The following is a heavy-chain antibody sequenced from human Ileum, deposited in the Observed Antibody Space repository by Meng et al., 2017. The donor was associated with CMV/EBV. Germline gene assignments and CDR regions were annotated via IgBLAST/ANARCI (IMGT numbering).Heavy chain of an antibody. CDR2: INHVGRT. J-gene: IGHJ4*02. CDR3: ARGLFRYPAYFDL. D-gene: IGHD3-16*02. Sequence: QVQLQEWGAGLVKPSETLSLTCAVYGGSLRGHYCNWIRQSPGNGLQWIAEINHVGRTNSNPSLASRVTISQDTSKNQCSLKLNSVTVADSAVYYCARGLFRYPAYFDLWGQGTLVTVSS. CDR1: GGSLRGHY. V-gene: IGHV4-34*01.